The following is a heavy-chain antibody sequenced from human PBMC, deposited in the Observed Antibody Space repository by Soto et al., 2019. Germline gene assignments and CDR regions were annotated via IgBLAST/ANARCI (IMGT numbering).Heavy chain of an antibody. V-gene: IGHV1-18*04. J-gene: IGHJ4*02. CDR2: IRVHNCNT. CDR1: GYTFSYYG. Sequence: QVQLVQSGTEVKKPGASVKVSCKTSGYTFSYYGISWVRQAPGQGLEWMGWIRVHNCNTNYEQKFQGRVTMTTDTSTSTAYMALSSLRSADTDVYYCARDVKMGAPLDHWGQGTLVTVSS. D-gene: IGHD1-26*01. CDR3: ARDVKMGAPLDH.